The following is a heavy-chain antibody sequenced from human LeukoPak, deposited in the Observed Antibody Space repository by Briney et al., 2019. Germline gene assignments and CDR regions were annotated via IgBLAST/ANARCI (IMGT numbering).Heavy chain of an antibody. V-gene: IGHV4-4*02. Sequence: SGTLSLTCAVSGGSISSSNWWSWVRQPPGKGLEWIGEIYHSGSTNYNPSLKSRVTISVDKSKNQFSLKLCSVTAADTAVYYCASQYYYDSSGYYSDYWGQGTLVTVSS. D-gene: IGHD3-22*01. CDR3: ASQYYYDSSGYYSDY. J-gene: IGHJ4*02. CDR1: GGSISSSNW. CDR2: IYHSGST.